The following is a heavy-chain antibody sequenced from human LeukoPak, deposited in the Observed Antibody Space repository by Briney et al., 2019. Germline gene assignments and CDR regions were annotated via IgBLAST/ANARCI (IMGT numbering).Heavy chain of an antibody. D-gene: IGHD5-18*01. V-gene: IGHV3-21*04. CDR1: GFTFSNAW. CDR2: IFPSGGEI. CDR3: ATYRQVLLPFES. Sequence: TGGSLRLSCAASGFTFSNAWMIWVRQPPGKGLEWVSSIFPSGGEIHYADSVRGRFTISRDNSKSTLSLQMNSLRVEDTAIYYCATYRQVLLPFESWGQGTLVTVSS. J-gene: IGHJ4*02.